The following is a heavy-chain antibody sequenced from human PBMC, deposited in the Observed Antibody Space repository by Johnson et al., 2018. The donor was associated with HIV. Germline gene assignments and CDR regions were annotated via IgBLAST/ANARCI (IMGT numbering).Heavy chain of an antibody. CDR1: GFTVTNYA. Sequence: VQLVESGGGLVQPGGSLRLSCAASGFTVTNYAMHWVRQAPGKGLEWVAVTSYDGTNKYNADSVKGRFTISRDNSKTTLYLQMNSLRAEDTAVYYCASVYYDILTGYYYDAFDIWGQGTMVTVSS. J-gene: IGHJ3*02. CDR3: ASVYYDILTGYYYDAFDI. D-gene: IGHD3-9*01. V-gene: IGHV3-30*04. CDR2: TSYDGTNK.